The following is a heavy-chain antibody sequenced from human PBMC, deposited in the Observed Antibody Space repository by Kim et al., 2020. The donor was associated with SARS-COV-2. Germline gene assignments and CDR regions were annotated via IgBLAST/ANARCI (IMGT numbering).Heavy chain of an antibody. D-gene: IGHD3-10*01. CDR1: GYTFTSYG. CDR2: ISAYNGNT. CDR3: AREGVRGWGYYYYYGMDV. J-gene: IGHJ6*02. V-gene: IGHV1-18*04. Sequence: ASVKVSCKASGYTFTSYGISWVRQAPGQGLEWMGWISAYNGNTNYAQKLQGRVTMTTDTSTSTAYMELRSLRSDDTAVYYCAREGVRGWGYYYYYGMDVWGQGTTVTVSS.